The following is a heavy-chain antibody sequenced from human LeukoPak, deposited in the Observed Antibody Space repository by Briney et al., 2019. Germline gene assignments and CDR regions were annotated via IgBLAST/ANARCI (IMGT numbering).Heavy chain of an antibody. CDR3: AKLGSSSTYIHIDY. CDR2: IRTTAEGAKYA. CDR1: GFSFTDYP. J-gene: IGHJ4*02. V-gene: IGHV3-48*01. Sequence: PGGSLRLSCATSGFSFTDYPMNWVRQAPGKGLEWISNIRTTAEGAKYAYYADSVKGRVTISRDNSKNMLYLQMISLRAEDTAVYSCAKLGSSSTYIHIDYWGQGTLVTVSS. D-gene: IGHD6-13*01.